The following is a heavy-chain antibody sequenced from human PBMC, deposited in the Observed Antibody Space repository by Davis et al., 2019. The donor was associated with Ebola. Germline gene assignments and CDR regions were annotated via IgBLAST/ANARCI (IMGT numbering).Heavy chain of an antibody. D-gene: IGHD2-15*01. CDR3: AKASGCSGGSCYPDSYYYGMDV. CDR2: IWYDGSNK. V-gene: IGHV3-30*02. Sequence: PGGSLRLSCAASGFTFSSYGMHWVRQAPGKGLEWVAVIWYDGSNKYYADSVKGRFTISRDNSKNTLYLQMNSLRAEDTAVYYCAKASGCSGGSCYPDSYYYGMDVWGKGTTVTVSS. CDR1: GFTFSSYG. J-gene: IGHJ6*04.